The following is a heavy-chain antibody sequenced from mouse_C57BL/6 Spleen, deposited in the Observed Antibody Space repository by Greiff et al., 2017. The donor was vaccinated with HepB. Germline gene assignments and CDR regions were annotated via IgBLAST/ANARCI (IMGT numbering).Heavy chain of an antibody. J-gene: IGHJ1*03. CDR3: ARDDYDGGAPYWYFDV. CDR1: GYAFSSSW. CDR2: IYPGDGDT. Sequence: VQLQQSGPELVKPGASVKISCKASGYAFSSSWMNWVKQRPGKGLEWIGRIYPGDGDTNYNGKFKGKATLTADKSSSTAYMQLSSLTSEDSAVYFCARDDYDGGAPYWYFDVWGTGTTVTVSS. V-gene: IGHV1-82*01. D-gene: IGHD2-4*01.